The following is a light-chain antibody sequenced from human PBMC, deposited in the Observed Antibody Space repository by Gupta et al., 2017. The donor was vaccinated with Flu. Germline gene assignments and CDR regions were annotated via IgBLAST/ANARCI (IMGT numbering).Light chain of an antibody. CDR1: SSDIGSYDS. Sequence: QSALTQPASVSESPGQSITISCTGTSSDIGSYDSVSWHQQHPGKAPKLLIYEVSKRPSGVSSRFSGSKSGNTASLTISGLQAEDDGDYYCSSFTSANTWVFGGGTKLTVL. J-gene: IGLJ3*02. CDR3: SSFTSANTWV. CDR2: EVS. V-gene: IGLV2-14*01.